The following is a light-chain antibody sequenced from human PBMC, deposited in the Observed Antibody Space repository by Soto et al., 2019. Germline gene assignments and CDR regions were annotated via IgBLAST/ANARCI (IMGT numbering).Light chain of an antibody. V-gene: IGKV3-20*01. CDR2: GAS. Sequence: EIVLTQSPGTLSLSPGERATLSCRASQSVSSSSLAWYQQKPGQAPRLLIYGASSRATGIPDRFSGSGSGTDFTLTMSRLEPEDFAVFYCQQYGSSPYTLGQGTKLEIK. CDR3: QQYGSSPYT. CDR1: QSVSSSS. J-gene: IGKJ2*01.